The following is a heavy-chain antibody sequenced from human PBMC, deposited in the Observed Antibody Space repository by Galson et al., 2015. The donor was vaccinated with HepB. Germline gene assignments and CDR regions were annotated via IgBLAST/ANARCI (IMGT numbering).Heavy chain of an antibody. J-gene: IGHJ4*02. CDR1: GYTFTDYY. D-gene: IGHD4-23*01. Sequence: SVKVSCKASGYTFTDYYINWVRRAPGQGLEWMGWIKTKSGGTNYAQKFQGWVTMTRDTSTNTAYMELSRLTSDATGVYYCARVGNSTTYDYWGQGTLVTVSS. V-gene: IGHV1-2*04. CDR2: IKTKSGGT. CDR3: ARVGNSTTYDY.